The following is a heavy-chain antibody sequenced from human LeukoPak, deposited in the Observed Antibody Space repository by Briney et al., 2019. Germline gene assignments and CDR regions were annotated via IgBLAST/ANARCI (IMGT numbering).Heavy chain of an antibody. CDR2: INHSGST. CDR1: GGSFSGYY. CDR3: ARGFQSGIGELFGNWFDL. V-gene: IGHV4-34*01. D-gene: IGHD3-10*01. J-gene: IGHJ5*02. Sequence: PSETLSLTCAVYGGSFSGYYWSWIRQPPGKGLEWIGEINHSGSTNYNPSLKSRVTISVDTSKNQFSLKLSSVTAADTAVYYCARGFQSGIGELFGNWFDLWGQGNLVTVSS.